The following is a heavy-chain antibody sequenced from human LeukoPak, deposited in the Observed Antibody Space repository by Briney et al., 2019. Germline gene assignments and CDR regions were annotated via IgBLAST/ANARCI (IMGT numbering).Heavy chain of an antibody. CDR2: ISSSGSTI. J-gene: IGHJ4*02. CDR3: AKDEELLGPFDY. D-gene: IGHD1-26*01. Sequence: PWGSLRLSCAASGFTFSDYYMSWIRQAPGKGLEWVSYISSSGSTIYYADFVKGRFTISRDNAKNSLYLQMNSLRAEDTAVYYCAKDEELLGPFDYWGQGTLVTVSS. V-gene: IGHV3-11*01. CDR1: GFTFSDYY.